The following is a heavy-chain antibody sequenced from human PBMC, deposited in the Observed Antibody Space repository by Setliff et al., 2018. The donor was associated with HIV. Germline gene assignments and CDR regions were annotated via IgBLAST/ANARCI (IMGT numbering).Heavy chain of an antibody. V-gene: IGHV1-3*01. CDR3: ARGLRYFYWLTHLGAFDV. J-gene: IGHJ3*01. CDR1: GYTFTSYS. Sequence: ASVKVSCKASGYTFTSYSMHWVRQAPGQGREWMGWLNGGNGNTKYAQKFQGRVTITRETSASTVYMELISLRSEDTALYYCARGLRYFYWLTHLGAFDVWGQGTMVTVSS. CDR2: LNGGNGNT. D-gene: IGHD3-9*01.